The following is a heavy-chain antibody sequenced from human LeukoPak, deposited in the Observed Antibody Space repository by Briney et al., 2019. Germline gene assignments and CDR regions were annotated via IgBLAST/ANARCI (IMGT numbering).Heavy chain of an antibody. D-gene: IGHD3-22*01. V-gene: IGHV3-30-3*01. CDR1: GFTFSSYA. J-gene: IGHJ4*02. CDR2: ISYDGNNK. Sequence: GGSLRLSCAASGFTFSSYAMHWVRQAPGKGLEWVAVISYDGNNKYYADSVKGRFTISRDNSKNTLYLQMNSLRTEDTAVYYCARHRGPSLHSSGYFDYWGQGTLVTVSS. CDR3: ARHRGPSLHSSGYFDY.